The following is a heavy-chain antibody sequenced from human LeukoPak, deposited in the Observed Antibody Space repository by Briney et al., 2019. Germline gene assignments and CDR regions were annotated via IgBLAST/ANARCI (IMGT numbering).Heavy chain of an antibody. J-gene: IGHJ4*02. CDR2: IYTSGST. CDR3: AREASGSYYIDY. CDR1: GGSISSYY. V-gene: IGHV4-4*09. D-gene: IGHD1-26*01. Sequence: SETLSLTCTVSGGSISSYYWSWIRQPPGKGLEWIGYIYTSGSTNYNPSLKSRVTISVDTSKNQFSLTLSSVTAADTAVYYCAREASGSYYIDYWGQGTLVTVSS.